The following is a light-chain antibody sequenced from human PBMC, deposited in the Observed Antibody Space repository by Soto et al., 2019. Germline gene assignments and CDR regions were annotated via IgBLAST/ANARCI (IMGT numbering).Light chain of an antibody. Sequence: QSVLTQPPSVSGAPGQRVTISCTGTSSNIGSPFDVHWDQHLPGTAPRLLIYANNNRPSRLPDRFSGSKSGTSASLAITGLQGDDEADYYCQSFDSRLSAPVFGGGTKLTVL. V-gene: IGLV1-40*01. CDR1: SSNIGSPFD. J-gene: IGLJ2*01. CDR3: QSFDSRLSAPV. CDR2: ANN.